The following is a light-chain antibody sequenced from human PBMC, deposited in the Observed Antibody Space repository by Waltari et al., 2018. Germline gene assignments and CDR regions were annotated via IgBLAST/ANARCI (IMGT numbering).Light chain of an antibody. CDR2: EVT. Sequence: QSVLTQPPSATGSPGQSVTISCTGTNSDVGAYNYVSWYQQHPGKVPKLLFDEVTKRPAGVAFRFSGSKSGNTASLTVSVLHADDEADYYCCSYAHNNHFVFGTGTKVTVL. CDR1: NSDVGAYNY. CDR3: CSYAHNNHFV. V-gene: IGLV2-8*01. J-gene: IGLJ1*01.